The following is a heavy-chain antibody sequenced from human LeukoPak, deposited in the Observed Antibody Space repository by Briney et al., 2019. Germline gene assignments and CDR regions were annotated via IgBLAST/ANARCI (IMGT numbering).Heavy chain of an antibody. Sequence: GGSLRLSCAASGFTFSSYWMSWVRQAPGKGLEWVANIKQDGSEKYYVDSVKGRFTISRDNAKNSLYLQMNSLRAEDTAVYYCARPTYSSGWYLEYWGQGTLVTVSS. CDR3: ARPTYSSGWYLEY. D-gene: IGHD6-19*01. J-gene: IGHJ4*02. V-gene: IGHV3-7*01. CDR1: GFTFSSYW. CDR2: IKQDGSEK.